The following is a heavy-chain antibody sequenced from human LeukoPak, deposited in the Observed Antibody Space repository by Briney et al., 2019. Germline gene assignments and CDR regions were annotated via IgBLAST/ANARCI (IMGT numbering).Heavy chain of an antibody. V-gene: IGHV1-46*01. CDR2: INPSGGST. J-gene: IGHJ5*02. D-gene: IGHD2-15*01. CDR3: ARGIELLELEDGFDP. Sequence: ASVKVSCKASGYTFTSYYMHWVRQAPGQGLEWMGIINPSGGSTSYAQKFQGRVTMTRDMSTSTVYMELSSLRSEDTAVYYCARGIELLELEDGFDPWGQGTLVTVSS. CDR1: GYTFTSYY.